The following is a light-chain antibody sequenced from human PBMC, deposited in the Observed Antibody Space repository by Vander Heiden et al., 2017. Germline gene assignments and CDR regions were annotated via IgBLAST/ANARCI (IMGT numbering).Light chain of an antibody. CDR2: NVD. V-gene: IGLV1-44*01. CDR1: SSNIGRNT. J-gene: IGLJ1*01. CDR3: ASWDDSLNAYV. Sequence: QSVLAQPPSASGTPGQTVTISCSGSSSNIGRNTVNWYKQLPGTAPDLLIHNVDQWPSGVPGRVSGSKSGASASLAISDLQSDDEADYYCASWDDSLNAYVFGSGTKVILL.